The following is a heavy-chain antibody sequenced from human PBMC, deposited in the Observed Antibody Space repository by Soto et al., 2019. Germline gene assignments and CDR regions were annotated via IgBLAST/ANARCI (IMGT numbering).Heavy chain of an antibody. CDR3: ATIAAAGAPDY. CDR2: INGGNGNT. D-gene: IGHD6-25*01. Sequence: QVQLVQSGAEVKRPGASVKVSCKASGYSFTNYAFHWVRQAPGQGLEWMGWINGGNGNTKYSQNFQDRVTITRDTSESTAYVELSSLRSEDTAVYYCATIAAAGAPDYWGQGTLVTVSS. V-gene: IGHV1-3*01. J-gene: IGHJ4*02. CDR1: GYSFTNYA.